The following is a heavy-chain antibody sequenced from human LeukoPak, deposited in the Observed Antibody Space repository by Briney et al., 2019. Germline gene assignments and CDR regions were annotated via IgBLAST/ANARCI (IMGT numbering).Heavy chain of an antibody. V-gene: IGHV4-4*07. CDR3: AREVGRYCSSTSCPNDAFDI. Sequence: SETLSLTCTVSGGSIRSYYWSWIRQPAGKGLEWIGRIYTSGSTNYNPSLKSRVTISVDTSKNQFSLKLSSVTAADTAVYYCAREVGRYCSSTSCPNDAFDIWGQGTMVTVSS. D-gene: IGHD2-2*01. CDR2: IYTSGST. CDR1: GGSIRSYY. J-gene: IGHJ3*02.